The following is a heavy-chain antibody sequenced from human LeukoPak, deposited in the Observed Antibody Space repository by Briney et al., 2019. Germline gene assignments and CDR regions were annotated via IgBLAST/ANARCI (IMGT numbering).Heavy chain of an antibody. CDR3: SARPDY. V-gene: IGHV4-34*01. Sequence: KPSETLSLTCAVYVGSFSAYYWSWIRQPLGKGLQWIGEINHSGSTNCNPSLKSRVTISVDTSKNQFSLNLTSVTAADTAVFSSSARPDYWGQGTLVIVSS. J-gene: IGHJ4*02. CDR1: VGSFSAYY. D-gene: IGHD6-13*01. CDR2: INHSGST.